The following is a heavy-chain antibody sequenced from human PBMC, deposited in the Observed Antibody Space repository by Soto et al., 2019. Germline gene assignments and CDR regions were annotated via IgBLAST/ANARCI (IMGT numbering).Heavy chain of an antibody. V-gene: IGHV5-51*01. CDR2: IYPGDSDT. CDR1: GYSFASYW. J-gene: IGHJ6*02. CDR3: ARPSYSSSRYYGMDV. Sequence: LGESLKISCKGSGYSFASYWIGWVRQMPGKGLERMGIIYPGDSDTRYSPSFEGQVTNSADKSITTAYLQWSSLKASDTAMYYCARPSYSSSRYYGMDVWGQGTTVTVSS. D-gene: IGHD6-6*01.